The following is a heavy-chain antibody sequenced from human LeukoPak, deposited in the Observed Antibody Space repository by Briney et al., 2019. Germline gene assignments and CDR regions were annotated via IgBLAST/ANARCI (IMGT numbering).Heavy chain of an antibody. D-gene: IGHD1-26*01. CDR1: GFTFSDFW. Sequence: GGSLRLSCAGSGFTFSDFWMTWVRQTPGKGLEWVANIKEDGTEKNLVDSVKGRFTISRDNSKNTLYLQMNSMRAEDTAVYYCARDKVGATNPLRFYYYYGMDVWGQGTTVTVSS. CDR2: IKEDGTEK. V-gene: IGHV3-7*01. CDR3: ARDKVGATNPLRFYYYYGMDV. J-gene: IGHJ6*02.